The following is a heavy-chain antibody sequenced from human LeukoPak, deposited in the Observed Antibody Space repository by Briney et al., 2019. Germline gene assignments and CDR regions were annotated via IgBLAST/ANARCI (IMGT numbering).Heavy chain of an antibody. V-gene: IGHV3-23*01. CDR3: AKSDCASDGCKLLNY. CDR2: ISGSGDAT. Sequence: PGGSLRLSCAVSGFMFSQHTMSWVRKAPGKRLEWVSSISGSGDATRYADSVMGRFTISRDNAKNTLSLQMNSLRAEDTAVYYCAKSDCASDGCKLLNYWGQGTLVTASS. CDR1: GFMFSQHT. D-gene: IGHD3-10*01. J-gene: IGHJ4*02.